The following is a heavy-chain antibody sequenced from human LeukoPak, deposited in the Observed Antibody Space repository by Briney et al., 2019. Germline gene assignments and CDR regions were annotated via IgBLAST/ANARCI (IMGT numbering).Heavy chain of an antibody. CDR1: GFTFSSYS. CDR2: ISSSSSYI. D-gene: IGHD5-18*01. CDR3: AKVNQKGVDTAIGFDY. J-gene: IGHJ4*02. V-gene: IGHV3-21*04. Sequence: GGSLRLSCAASGFTFSSYSMNWVRQAPGKGLEWVSSISSSSSYIYYADSVKGRFTISRDNSKNTLYLQMNSLRAEDTAVYYCAKVNQKGVDTAIGFDYWGQGTLVTVSS.